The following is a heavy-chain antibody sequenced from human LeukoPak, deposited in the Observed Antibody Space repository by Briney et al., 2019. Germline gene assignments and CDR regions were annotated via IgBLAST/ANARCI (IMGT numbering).Heavy chain of an antibody. Sequence: TLSLTCTVSGGSISSGGYYWSWIRQPPGKGLEWIGYIYHSGSTYYNPSLKSRVTISVDRSKNQFSLKLGSVTAADTAVYYCARGRENRYYYGSGSYYYWGQGTLVTVSS. D-gene: IGHD3-10*01. CDR3: ARGRENRYYYGSGSYYY. J-gene: IGHJ4*02. V-gene: IGHV4-30-2*01. CDR1: GGSISSGGYY. CDR2: IYHSGST.